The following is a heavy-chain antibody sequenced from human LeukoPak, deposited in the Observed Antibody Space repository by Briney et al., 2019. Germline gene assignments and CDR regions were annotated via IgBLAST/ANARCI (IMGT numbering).Heavy chain of an antibody. CDR2: IYLSET. D-gene: IGHD3-22*01. CDR3: ASASELVISSGGFDS. CDR1: GGSSSETTYY. V-gene: IGHV4-39*01. Sequence: PSETLSLTCTVSGGSSSETTYYWAWIRQPPGKGLEWIGSIYLSETNYNPSLKSRITISGDTSKKQFSLKLTSVTAAERAVYYCASASELVISSGGFDSWGQGRMLTASA. J-gene: IGHJ3*02.